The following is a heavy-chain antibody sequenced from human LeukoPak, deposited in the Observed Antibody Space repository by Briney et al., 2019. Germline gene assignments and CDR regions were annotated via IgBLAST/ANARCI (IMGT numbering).Heavy chain of an antibody. Sequence: PGGSLRLSCAASGFTFSSYAMHWVRQAPGKGLEWVAVISYDGSNKYYADSVKGRFTISRDNSKNTLYLQMNSLRAEDTAVYYCARDYRYCTNGECYSKDYWGQEPLVTVSS. CDR2: ISYDGSNK. D-gene: IGHD2-8*01. CDR3: ARDYRYCTNGECYSKDY. J-gene: IGHJ4*02. CDR1: GFTFSSYA. V-gene: IGHV3-30-3*01.